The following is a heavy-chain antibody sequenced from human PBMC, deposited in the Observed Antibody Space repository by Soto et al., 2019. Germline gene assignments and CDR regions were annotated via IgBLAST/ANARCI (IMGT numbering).Heavy chain of an antibody. CDR1: GGSISSSNW. D-gene: IGHD2-2*01. CDR2: IYHSGST. CDR3: ARATYYRYCSSTSCYSPNYYYYGMDV. Sequence: QVQLQESGPGLVKPSGTLSLTCAVSGGSISSSNWLSWVLQPPGKGLEWIGEIYHSGSTNYNPSLKSRVPLSVDKSQNHFSLKLSYGTAADTAVYYCARATYYRYCSSTSCYSPNYYYYGMDVCGQGTTVTVSS. J-gene: IGHJ6*02. V-gene: IGHV4-4*02.